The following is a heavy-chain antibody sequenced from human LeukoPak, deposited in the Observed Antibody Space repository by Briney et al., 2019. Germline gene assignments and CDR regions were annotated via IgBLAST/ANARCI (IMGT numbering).Heavy chain of an antibody. Sequence: GRCLRLSCAPSGFTVSTYWTGCVRHAAGKGREWLANINQGGSEKYYVDSMKGRFTISRDNAKNSLFLQKNSLRAEDTAVYYCAKDVGDLWGQGTLVTVSS. CDR1: GFTVSTYW. D-gene: IGHD2-21*02. CDR2: INQGGSEK. V-gene: IGHV3-7*01. J-gene: IGHJ4*02. CDR3: AKDVGDL.